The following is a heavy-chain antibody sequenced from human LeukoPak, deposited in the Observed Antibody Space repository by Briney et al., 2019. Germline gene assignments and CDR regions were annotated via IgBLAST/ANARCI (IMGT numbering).Heavy chain of an antibody. CDR2: ISSSGSTI. D-gene: IGHD3-9*01. Sequence: GGSLRLSCAASGFTFSDYYMSWIRQAPGKGLEWVSYISSSGSTIYYADSVKGRFTISRDNAKNSLYLQMNSLRAEDTAVYYCASSWYYDILTGYHPLFDYWGQGTLDTVSS. CDR1: GFTFSDYY. V-gene: IGHV3-11*01. CDR3: ASSWYYDILTGYHPLFDY. J-gene: IGHJ4*02.